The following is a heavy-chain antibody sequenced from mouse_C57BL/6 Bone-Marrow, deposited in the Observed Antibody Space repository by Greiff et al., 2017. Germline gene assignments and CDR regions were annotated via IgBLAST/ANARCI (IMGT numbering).Heavy chain of an antibody. V-gene: IGHV1-47*01. J-gene: IGHJ2*01. CDR3: ARGGNYGGYYFDY. Sequence: QVPLQPSGAELVKPGASVKMSCKASGYTFTTYPIEWMKQNHGKSLEWIGNFHPYNDDTKYNEKFKGKATLTVEKSSSTVYLELSRLTSEDSAVYYCARGGNYGGYYFDYWGQGTTLTVSS. D-gene: IGHD2-1*01. CDR1: GYTFTTYP. CDR2: FHPYNDDT.